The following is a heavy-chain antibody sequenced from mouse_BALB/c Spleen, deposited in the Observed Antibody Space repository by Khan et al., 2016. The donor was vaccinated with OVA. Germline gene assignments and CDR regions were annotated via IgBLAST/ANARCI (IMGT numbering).Heavy chain of an antibody. CDR1: GYTFTDYY. CDR2: IYPGIGNT. V-gene: IGHV1-77*01. CDR3: VRSGTGSLLY. D-gene: IGHD2-14*01. J-gene: IGHJ3*01. Sequence: VQLVESGAELARPGASVKLSCKASGYTFTDYYINWVRQRTGQGLEWIGDIYPGIGNTYYNEKFKGKATLTADISSTTAYMQLGGLTSEDTSVYFCVRSGTGSLLYWGQGTLVTVSA.